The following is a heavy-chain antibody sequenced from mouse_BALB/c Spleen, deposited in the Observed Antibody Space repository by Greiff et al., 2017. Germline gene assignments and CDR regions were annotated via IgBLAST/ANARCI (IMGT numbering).Heavy chain of an antibody. CDR3: ARAYYGNYRFAY. J-gene: IGHJ3*01. CDR2: SRNKANDYTT. D-gene: IGHD2-10*01. CDR1: GFTFSDFY. Sequence: EVNLVESGGGLVQPGGSLRLSCATSGFTFSDFYMEWVRQPPGKRLEWIAASRNKANDYTTEYSASVKGRFIVSRDTSQSILYLQMNALRAADTAIYYCARAYYGNYRFAYWGQGTLVTVSA. V-gene: IGHV7-1*02.